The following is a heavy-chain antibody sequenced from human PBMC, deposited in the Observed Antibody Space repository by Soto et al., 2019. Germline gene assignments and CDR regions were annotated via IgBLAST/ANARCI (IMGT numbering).Heavy chain of an antibody. D-gene: IGHD6-6*01. CDR2: INPNSGGT. Sequence: QVQLVQSGAEVKKPGASVKVSCKASGYTFTGYYMHWVRQAPGQGLEWMGWINPNSGGTIYAQKFQGWVTMTRDTSISTAYMELSRLRSDDTAVYYCARDREAAPPQGEFDYWGQGTLVTVSS. CDR3: ARDREAAPPQGEFDY. V-gene: IGHV1-2*04. CDR1: GYTFTGYY. J-gene: IGHJ4*02.